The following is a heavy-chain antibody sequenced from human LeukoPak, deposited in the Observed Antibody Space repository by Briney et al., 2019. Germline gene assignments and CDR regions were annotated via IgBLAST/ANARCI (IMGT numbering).Heavy chain of an antibody. CDR2: IIPIFGTA. V-gene: IGHV1-69*05. CDR3: ARGRGSYLTFDY. J-gene: IGHJ4*02. D-gene: IGHD1-26*01. Sequence: ASVKVSCKASGGTFSSYAISWVRQAPGQGLEWMGGIIPIFGTANYAQKFQGRVTITTDESTSTAYMELSSLRSEDTAVYYCARGRGSYLTFDYWAREPWSPSPQ. CDR1: GGTFSSYA.